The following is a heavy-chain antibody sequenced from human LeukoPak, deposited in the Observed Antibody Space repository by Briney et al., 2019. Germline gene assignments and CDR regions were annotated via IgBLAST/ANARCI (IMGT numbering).Heavy chain of an antibody. CDR3: AMGVVVPEYYFDY. V-gene: IGHV1-69*02. CDR1: GGTFSSYT. J-gene: IGHJ4*02. CDR2: IIPILGIA. Sequence: SVKVSCKASGGTFSSYTISWVRQAPGQGLEWMGRIIPILGIANYAQKFQGRVTITADKSTSTAYMELSSLRSEDTAVYYCAMGVVVPEYYFDYWGQGTLVTVSS. D-gene: IGHD2-2*01.